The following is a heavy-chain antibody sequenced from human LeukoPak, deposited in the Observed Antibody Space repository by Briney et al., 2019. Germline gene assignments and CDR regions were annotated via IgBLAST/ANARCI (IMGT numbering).Heavy chain of an antibody. Sequence: GGSLRLSCTASGFTFGDYAMNWVRQAPGKGLEWVSFIRSKAYGGTTEYAASVKGRFTISRDDSKSIVYLQMNSLKTQDTAVYYCTRRLGYCTSGSCTARSDYWGQGTLVTVSP. CDR3: TRRLGYCTSGSCTARSDY. V-gene: IGHV3-49*04. CDR1: GFTFGDYA. CDR2: IRSKAYGGTT. D-gene: IGHD2-15*01. J-gene: IGHJ4*02.